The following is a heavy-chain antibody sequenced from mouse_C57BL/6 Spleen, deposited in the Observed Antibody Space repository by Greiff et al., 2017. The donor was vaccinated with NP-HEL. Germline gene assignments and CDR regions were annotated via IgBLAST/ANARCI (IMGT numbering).Heavy chain of an antibody. CDR3: VRDSFYYFDY. Sequence: GGGLVQPKGSLKLSCAASGFSSNTYAMNWVRQAPGKGLEWVARIRSKSNNYATYYADSVKDRFTISRDDSESMLYLQMNNLKTEDTAMYYCVRDSFYYFDYWGQGTTLTVSS. D-gene: IGHD3-3*01. CDR1: GFSSNTYA. V-gene: IGHV10-1*01. J-gene: IGHJ2*01. CDR2: IRSKSNNYAT.